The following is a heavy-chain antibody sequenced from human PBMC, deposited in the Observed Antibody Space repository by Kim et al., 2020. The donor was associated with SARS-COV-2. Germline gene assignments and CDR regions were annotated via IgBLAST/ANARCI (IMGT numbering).Heavy chain of an antibody. CDR2: INHSGST. V-gene: IGHV4-34*01. J-gene: IGHJ5*02. D-gene: IGHD3-22*01. CDR3: AGVTYYYDSSGYKGVHCFDP. CDR1: GGSFSGYY. Sequence: SETLSLTCAVYGGSFSGYYWSWIRQPPGKGLEWIGEINHSGSTNYNPSLKSRVTISVDTSKNQFSLKLSSVTAADTTVDYCAGVTYYYDSSGYKGVHCFDPWGQGTLVNVSS.